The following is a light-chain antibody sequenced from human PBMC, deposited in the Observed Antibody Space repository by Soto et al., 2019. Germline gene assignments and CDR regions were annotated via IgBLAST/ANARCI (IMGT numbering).Light chain of an antibody. J-gene: IGLJ1*01. Sequence: QRVRTKPRSVSGSPGQSVTISCTGTSSDVGGYNYVSWYQQHPGKAPKLMIYDVSKRPSGVPDRFSGSKSGNTASLTISGLQAEDEADYYCCSYAGSFPYVFGTGTKVTVL. CDR2: DVS. CDR3: CSYAGSFPYV. CDR1: SSDVGGYNY. V-gene: IGLV2-11*01.